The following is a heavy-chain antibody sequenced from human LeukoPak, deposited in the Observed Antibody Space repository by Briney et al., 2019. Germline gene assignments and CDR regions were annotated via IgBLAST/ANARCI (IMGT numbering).Heavy chain of an antibody. CDR2: IYPSGST. D-gene: IGHD6-13*01. Sequence: SQTLSLTCTVSGGSISSGNYYWSWIRQPAGKRLEWIGRIYPSGSTNYNPSLKSRVTISVDASKSQFSLKLSSVTAADTAVYYCAREDSSNWNWFDPWGQGTLVTVSS. J-gene: IGHJ5*02. V-gene: IGHV4-61*02. CDR3: AREDSSNWNWFDP. CDR1: GGSISSGNYY.